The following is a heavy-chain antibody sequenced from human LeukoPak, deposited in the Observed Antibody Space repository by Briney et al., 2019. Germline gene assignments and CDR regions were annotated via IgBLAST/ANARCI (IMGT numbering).Heavy chain of an antibody. CDR1: GGTFSSYA. D-gene: IGHD2-15*01. CDR3: ARPSGGPYYYGMGV. CDR2: MNPNSGNT. V-gene: IGHV1-8*02. Sequence: ASVKVSCKASGGTFSSYAINWVRQATGQGLEWMGWMNPNSGNTGYAQKFQGRVTMTRNTSISTAYMELSSLRSEDTAVYYCARPSGGPYYYGMGVWGQGTTVTVSS. J-gene: IGHJ6*02.